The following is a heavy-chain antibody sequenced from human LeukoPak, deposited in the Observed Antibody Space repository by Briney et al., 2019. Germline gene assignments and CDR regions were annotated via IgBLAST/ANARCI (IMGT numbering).Heavy chain of an antibody. Sequence: GGSLRLSCAASAFTFDDYAMHWVRQAPGKGLEWVSLISNNGGSTYYADSVKGRFTISRDNSKNSLYLQMNSLRTEDTALYYCANVPFDYWGQGTLVTVSS. D-gene: IGHD2-2*01. V-gene: IGHV3-43*02. CDR2: ISNNGGST. J-gene: IGHJ4*02. CDR3: ANVPFDY. CDR1: AFTFDDYA.